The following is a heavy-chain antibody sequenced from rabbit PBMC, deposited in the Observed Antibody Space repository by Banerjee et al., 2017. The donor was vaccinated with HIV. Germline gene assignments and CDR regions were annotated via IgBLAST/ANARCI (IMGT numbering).Heavy chain of an antibody. CDR1: GFDFSSYY. CDR3: ARYAGSTYYYGMDL. Sequence: QSLEESGGGLVQPEGSLTLTCKASGFDFSSYYMCWVRQAPGKGLEWIGCIVAGSSGTTYYASWAKGRFTISKTSSTTVTLQMTSLTAADTATYFCARYAGSTYYYGMDLWGPGTLVTVS. J-gene: IGHJ6*01. V-gene: IGHV1S40*01. D-gene: IGHD4-2*01. CDR2: IVAGSSGTT.